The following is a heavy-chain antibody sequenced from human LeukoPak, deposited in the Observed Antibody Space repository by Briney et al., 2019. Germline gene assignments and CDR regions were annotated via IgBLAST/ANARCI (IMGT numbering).Heavy chain of an antibody. V-gene: IGHV4-61*02. CDR2: IYTSGST. J-gene: IGHJ3*02. Sequence: PSQTLSLTCTVSGGSISSGSYYWSWIRQPAGKGLEWIGRIYTSGSTNYNPSLKSRVTISVDTSKNQFSLKLSSVTAADTAVYYCAREFPWEMATIDIWGQGTMVTVSS. CDR3: AREFPWEMATIDI. D-gene: IGHD5-24*01. CDR1: GGSISSGSYY.